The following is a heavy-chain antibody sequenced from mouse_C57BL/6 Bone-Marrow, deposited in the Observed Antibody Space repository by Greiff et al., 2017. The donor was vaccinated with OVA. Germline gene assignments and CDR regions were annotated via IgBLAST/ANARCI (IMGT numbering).Heavy chain of an antibody. D-gene: IGHD2-4*01. CDR2: ISYDGSN. J-gene: IGHJ3*01. V-gene: IGHV3-6*01. CDR1: GYSITSGYY. Sequence: EVKLMESGPGLVKPSQSLSLTCSVTGYSITSGYYWNWIRQFPGNKLEWMGYISYDGSNNYNPSLKNRISITRDTSKNQFFLKLNSVTTEDTATYYCARGIDYGWFAYWGQGTLVTVSA. CDR3: ARGIDYGWFAY.